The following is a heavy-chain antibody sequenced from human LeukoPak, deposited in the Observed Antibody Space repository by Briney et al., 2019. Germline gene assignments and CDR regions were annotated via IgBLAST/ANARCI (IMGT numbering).Heavy chain of an antibody. J-gene: IGHJ4*02. CDR1: GFTFSSYG. D-gene: IGHD5-18*01. Sequence: PGGSLRLSCAASGFTFSSYGMHWVRQAPGKGLEWVAVISYDGSNKYYADSVKGRFTISRDNSKNTLYLQMNSLRAEDTAVYYCAKVVLRWIQLPHYFDYWGQGTLVTVSS. V-gene: IGHV3-30*18. CDR2: ISYDGSNK. CDR3: AKVVLRWIQLPHYFDY.